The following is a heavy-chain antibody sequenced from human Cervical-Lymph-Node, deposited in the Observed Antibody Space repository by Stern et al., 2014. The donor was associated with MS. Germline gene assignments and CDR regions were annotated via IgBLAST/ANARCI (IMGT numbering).Heavy chain of an antibody. D-gene: IGHD3-9*01. J-gene: IGHJ3*02. CDR2: TSVDGHNT. V-gene: IGHV3-30*03. CDR1: TFNFRTYG. Sequence: VQLKESGGGVVQPGKSLRLTCVVSTFNFRTYGMDWVRKAQPKGMEWEALTSVDGHNTYHADSAKGRFTITRDNSENKLDVRMNSLIVQDTAVYLCSTALVVPAHDAYDMWGHGTMVTV. CDR3: STALVVPAHDAYDM.